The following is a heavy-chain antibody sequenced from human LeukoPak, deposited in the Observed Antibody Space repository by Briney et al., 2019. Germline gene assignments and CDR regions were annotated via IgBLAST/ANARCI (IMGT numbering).Heavy chain of an antibody. CDR3: ARAGYGTGWYPGALDY. V-gene: IGHV3-33*01. Sequence: PGGSLRLSCAASGFTFSSYGMHWVRQAPGKGLQWVAVIWFDGSNKYYADSVKGRFTISRDNSKNTLYLQMNRLRVEDTAVYYCARAGYGTGWYPGALDYWGQGTLVTVSS. D-gene: IGHD6-19*01. CDR1: GFTFSSYG. CDR2: IWFDGSNK. J-gene: IGHJ4*02.